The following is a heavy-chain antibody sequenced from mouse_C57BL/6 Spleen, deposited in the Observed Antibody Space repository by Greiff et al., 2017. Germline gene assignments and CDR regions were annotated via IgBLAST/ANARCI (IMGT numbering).Heavy chain of an antibody. D-gene: IGHD1-1*01. CDR1: GYTFTSYW. J-gene: IGHJ1*03. CDR3: ARGAYYGSSLSYWYFDV. Sequence: QVQLQQPGAELVRPGSSVKLSCKASGYTFTSYWMHWVKQRPIQGLEWIGNIDPSDSETHYNQKFKDKATLTVDKSSSTAYMQLSSLTSEDSAVYYCARGAYYGSSLSYWYFDVWGTGTTVTVSS. V-gene: IGHV1-52*01. CDR2: IDPSDSET.